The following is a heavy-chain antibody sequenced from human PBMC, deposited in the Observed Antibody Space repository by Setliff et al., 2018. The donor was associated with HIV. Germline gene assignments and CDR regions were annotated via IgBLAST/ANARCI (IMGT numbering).Heavy chain of an antibody. CDR2: IFYSGTT. Sequence: SETLSLTCTVSGAPLSSYYLNWIRQPPGKGLEWIGYIFYSGTTNYNPSLKSRVTISIDTSKNQFSLKLSSVTAADTAVYYCARPAPRGYSYGYTRIDPWGPGISVTVSS. CDR1: GAPLSSYY. D-gene: IGHD5-18*01. V-gene: IGHV4-59*08. J-gene: IGHJ5*02. CDR3: ARPAPRGYSYGYTRIDP.